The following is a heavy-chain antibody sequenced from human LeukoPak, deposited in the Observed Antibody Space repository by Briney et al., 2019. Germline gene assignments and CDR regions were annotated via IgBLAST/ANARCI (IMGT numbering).Heavy chain of an antibody. J-gene: IGHJ5*02. CDR2: INPNSGGT. D-gene: IGHD6-19*01. CDR1: GYTFTGYY. CDR3: ARGVGRGWYNWFDP. V-gene: IGHV1-2*02. Sequence: ASVKVSCKASGYTFTGYYMHCVRQAPGQGLGRMGWINPNSGGTNYAQKFRGRVTMTRDTSISTAYMELSRLRSDDTAVYYCARGVGRGWYNWFDPWGQGTLVTVSS.